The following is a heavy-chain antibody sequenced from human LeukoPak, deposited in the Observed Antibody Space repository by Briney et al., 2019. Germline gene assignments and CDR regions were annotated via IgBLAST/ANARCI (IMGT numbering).Heavy chain of an antibody. V-gene: IGHV3-11*03. D-gene: IGHD2-2*01. J-gene: IGHJ6*02. CDR1: GFTFSDYY. CDR3: ATRSSSHYYYGMDV. CDR2: ISSSSSYT. Sequence: GGSLRLSCAASGFTFSDYYMNWIRQAPGKGLEWVSYISSSSSYTNYADSVKGRLTISRDNAKNSLYLQMNSLRAEDTAVYYCATRSSSHYYYGMDVWGQGTTVTVSS.